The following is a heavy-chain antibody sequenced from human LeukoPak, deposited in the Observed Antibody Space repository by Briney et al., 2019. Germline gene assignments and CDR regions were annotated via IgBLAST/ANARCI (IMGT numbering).Heavy chain of an antibody. J-gene: IGHJ6*02. V-gene: IGHV4-39*07. CDR2: IYYSGST. Sequence: SETLSLTCTVSGGSISSYYWSWIRQPPGKGLEWIGSIYYSGSTYYNPSLKSRVTISLDTSKNQFSLKLSSVTAADTAVYYCARGPTRPHSSGWYNYYYGMDVWGQGTTVTVSS. CDR1: GGSISSYY. CDR3: ARGPTRPHSSGWYNYYYGMDV. D-gene: IGHD6-19*01.